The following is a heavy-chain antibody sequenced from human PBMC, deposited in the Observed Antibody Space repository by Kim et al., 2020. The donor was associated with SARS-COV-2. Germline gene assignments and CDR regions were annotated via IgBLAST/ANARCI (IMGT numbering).Heavy chain of an antibody. CDR3: TLDLWFGESPAYYYGMDV. J-gene: IGHJ6*02. V-gene: IGHV3-15*01. CDR1: GFTFSNAW. Sequence: GGSLRLSCAASGFTFSNAWMSWVRQAPGKGLEWVGRIKSKTDGGTTDYAAPVKGRFTISRDDSKNTLYLQMNSLKTEDTAVYYCTLDLWFGESPAYYYGMDVWGQGTTVTVSS. CDR2: IKSKTDGGTT. D-gene: IGHD3-10*01.